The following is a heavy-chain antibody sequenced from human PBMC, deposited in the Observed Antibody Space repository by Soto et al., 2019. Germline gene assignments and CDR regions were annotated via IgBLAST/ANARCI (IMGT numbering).Heavy chain of an antibody. CDR1: GGSISSGGYY. D-gene: IGHD3-22*01. J-gene: IGHJ6*02. V-gene: IGHV4-31*03. CDR2: IYYSGST. Sequence: SETLSLTCTVSGGSISSGGYYWSWIRQHPGKGLEWIGYIYYSGSTYYNPSLKSRVTISVDTSKNQFSLKLSSVTAADTAVYYCARRLYYDSSGFEGDGMDFWSRGTTVTVSS. CDR3: ARRLYYDSSGFEGDGMDF.